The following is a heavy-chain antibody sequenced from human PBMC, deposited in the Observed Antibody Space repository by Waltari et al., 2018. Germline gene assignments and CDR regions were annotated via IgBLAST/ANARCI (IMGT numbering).Heavy chain of an antibody. CDR2: ISYGGST. D-gene: IGHD3-22*01. Sequence: LQLQESGPGLVKPSETLSLTCTVSGYPISSHTYSWAWVRQPPGEGLEWIATISYGGSTYYKPSLKSRVTISIDTSKNHYSLVLTSVTAADTAVYYCARRSRDSSGHFYSDYWGQGTLVAVSS. CDR1: GYPISSHTYS. V-gene: IGHV4-39*02. J-gene: IGHJ4*02. CDR3: ARRSRDSSGHFYSDY.